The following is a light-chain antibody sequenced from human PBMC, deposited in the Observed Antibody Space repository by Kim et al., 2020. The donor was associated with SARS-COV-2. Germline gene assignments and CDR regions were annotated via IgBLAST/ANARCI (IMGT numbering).Light chain of an antibody. CDR3: QQYNGYSWT. J-gene: IGKJ1*01. CDR2: DAS. V-gene: IGKV1-5*01. CDR1: QSISSW. Sequence: ASVGDRVTITCRASQSISSWLAWYQQKPGKAPKLLIYDASSLESGVPSRFSGSGSGTEFTITISSLQPDDFATYYCQQYNGYSWTFGQGTKVDIK.